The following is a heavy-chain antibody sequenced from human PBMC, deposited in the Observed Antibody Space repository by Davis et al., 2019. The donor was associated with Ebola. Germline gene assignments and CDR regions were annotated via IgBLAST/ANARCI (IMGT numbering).Heavy chain of an antibody. V-gene: IGHV1-69*05. CDR3: ARDITMVRGGWFDP. Sequence: SVKVSCKASGGTFSSYAISWVRQAPGQGLEWMGGIIPIFGTANYAQKLQGRVTMTTDTSTSTAYMELRSLRSDDTAVYYCARDITMVRGGWFDPWGQGTLVTVSS. CDR2: IIPIFGTA. D-gene: IGHD3-10*01. J-gene: IGHJ5*02. CDR1: GGTFSSYA.